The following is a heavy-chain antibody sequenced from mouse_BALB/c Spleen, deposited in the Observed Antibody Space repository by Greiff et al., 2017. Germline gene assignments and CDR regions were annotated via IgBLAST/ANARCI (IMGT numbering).Heavy chain of an antibody. V-gene: IGHV2-9-2*01. Sequence: VQRVESGPGLVAPSQSLSITCTVSGFSLTSYDISWIRQPPGKGLEWLGVIWTGGGTNYNSAFMSRLSISKDNSKSQVFLKMNSLQTDDTAIYYCVRRGSSSWFAYWGQGTLVTVSA. CDR2: IWTGGGT. CDR3: VRRGSSSWFAY. CDR1: GFSLTSYD. J-gene: IGHJ3*01. D-gene: IGHD1-1*01.